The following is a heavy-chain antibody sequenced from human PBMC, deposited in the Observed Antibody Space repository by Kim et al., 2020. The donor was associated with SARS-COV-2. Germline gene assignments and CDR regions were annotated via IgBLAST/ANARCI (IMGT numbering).Heavy chain of an antibody. CDR1: GGSISSYY. CDR3: ARDSGGYDILTGYYDY. J-gene: IGHJ4*02. CDR2: IYYSGST. D-gene: IGHD3-9*01. Sequence: SETLSLTCTVSGGSISSYYWSWIRQPPGKGLEWIGYIYYSGSTNYNPSLKSRVTISVDTSKNQFSLKLSSVTAADTAVYYCARDSGGYDILTGYYDYWGQGTLVTVSS. V-gene: IGHV4-59*13.